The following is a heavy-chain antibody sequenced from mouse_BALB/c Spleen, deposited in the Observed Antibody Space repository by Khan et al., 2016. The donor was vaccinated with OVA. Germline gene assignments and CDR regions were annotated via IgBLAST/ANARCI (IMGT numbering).Heavy chain of an antibody. D-gene: IGHD1-1*02. CDR3: ARSNYGAFAY. J-gene: IGHJ3*01. CDR1: GFTFSSYT. V-gene: IGHV5-9*03. Sequence: EVELVESGGGLVMPGGSLKLSCAASGFTFSSYTMSWVRQTPEKRLEWVATISSDGDNTYYPDRVKGRFTISRDNAKNNLYLQMSSLRSEDTALYYCARSNYGAFAYWGQGTLVTVSA. CDR2: ISSDGDNT.